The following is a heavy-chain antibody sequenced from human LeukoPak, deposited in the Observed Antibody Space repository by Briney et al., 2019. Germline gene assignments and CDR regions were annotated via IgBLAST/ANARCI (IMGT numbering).Heavy chain of an antibody. D-gene: IGHD5-12*01. CDR2: IYYSGST. Sequence: ASETLSLTCTVSGGSISSGDYYWSWIRQPPGKGLEWIGYIYYSGSTYYNPSLKSRVTISVDTSKNQFYLKLSSVTAADTAVYYCARDRSKSGYDYYYYYGMDVWGQGTTVTVSS. V-gene: IGHV4-30-4*01. J-gene: IGHJ6*02. CDR1: GGSISSGDYY. CDR3: ARDRSKSGYDYYYYYGMDV.